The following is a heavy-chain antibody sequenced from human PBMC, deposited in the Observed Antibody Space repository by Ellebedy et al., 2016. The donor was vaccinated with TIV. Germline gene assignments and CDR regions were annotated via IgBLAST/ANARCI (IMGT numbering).Heavy chain of an antibody. V-gene: IGHV3-74*01. J-gene: IGHJ5*02. CDR3: ARGTYCSGGCCSWAFNYFDP. Sequence: ADSVKGRFSISRDNAKNTLYLQMNSLRAEDTAVYFCARGTYCSGGCCSWAFNYFDPWGQGTLVTVSS. D-gene: IGHD2-15*01.